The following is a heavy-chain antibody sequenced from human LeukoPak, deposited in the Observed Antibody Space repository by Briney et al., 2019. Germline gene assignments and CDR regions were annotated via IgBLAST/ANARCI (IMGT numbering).Heavy chain of an antibody. CDR2: IYPDDSDT. Sequence: GESLKISCKGSGYSFTNYWIGWVRQMPGKGLEWVGIIYPDDSDTRFSPSFQGQVTMSADKSISTAYLQWSSLKASDTAMYFCARGESGGSYFPEYFQHWGQGTLVTVSP. J-gene: IGHJ1*01. V-gene: IGHV5-51*01. D-gene: IGHD3-10*01. CDR3: ARGESGGSYFPEYFQH. CDR1: GYSFTNYW.